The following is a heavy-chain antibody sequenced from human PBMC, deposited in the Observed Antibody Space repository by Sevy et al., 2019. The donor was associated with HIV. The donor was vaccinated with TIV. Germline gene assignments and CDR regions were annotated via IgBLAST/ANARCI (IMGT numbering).Heavy chain of an antibody. J-gene: IGHJ6*02. D-gene: IGHD3-10*01. CDR1: GGSISSGDYY. V-gene: IGHV4-61*08. CDR3: ARRFMVRGVSGYYYYGMDV. Sequence: SETLSLTCTVSGGSISSGDYYWTWIRQSPGKGLEWIGYIYYSGSTNYNPSLKSRVTISVDTSKNQFSLKLSSVTAADTAVYYCARRFMVRGVSGYYYYGMDVWGQGTTVTVSS. CDR2: IYYSGST.